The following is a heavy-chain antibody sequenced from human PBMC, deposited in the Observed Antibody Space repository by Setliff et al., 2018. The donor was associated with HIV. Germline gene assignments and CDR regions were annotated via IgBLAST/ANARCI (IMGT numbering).Heavy chain of an antibody. Sequence: SETLSLTCTVSGCSLSSGFYWGWIRQPPGKGLEWIGSIFHGGNSYYNPSLKSRVIISSDTSKNQFSLTLTSVSATDTAVYYCARGLDQEKSAYWGLGTLVTVSS. J-gene: IGHJ4*02. D-gene: IGHD6-19*01. CDR1: GCSLSSGFY. CDR2: IFHGGNS. CDR3: ARGLDQEKSAY. V-gene: IGHV4-38-2*02.